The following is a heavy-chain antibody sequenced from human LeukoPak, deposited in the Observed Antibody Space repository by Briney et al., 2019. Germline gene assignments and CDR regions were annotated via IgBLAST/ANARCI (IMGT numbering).Heavy chain of an antibody. J-gene: IGHJ4*02. V-gene: IGHV1-2*02. CDR1: GYTFTSYY. Sequence: ASVTVSCKASGYTFTSYYMHWVRQAPGQGLEWMAWINPNSGGTNSAQKFQGRVTMTRDTSISTAYMELSSLRSDDTAVYYCASALIAVDGTSFDSWGQGTLVTVSS. CDR3: ASALIAVDGTSFDS. D-gene: IGHD6-19*01. CDR2: INPNSGGT.